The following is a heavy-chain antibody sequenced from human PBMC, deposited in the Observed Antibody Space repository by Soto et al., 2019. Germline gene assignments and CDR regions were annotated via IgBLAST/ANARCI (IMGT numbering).Heavy chain of an antibody. Sequence: EVQLVESGGGLVKPGGSLRLSCVASGFTFSSYSMNWVRQAPGKGLEWVSSISSSSSYIYYADSVKGRFTISRDNAKNSLYLQMNSLRAEDTAVYYCARDVGDPDDAFDIWGQGTMVTVSS. V-gene: IGHV3-21*01. J-gene: IGHJ3*02. D-gene: IGHD2-21*01. CDR2: ISSSSSYI. CDR3: ARDVGDPDDAFDI. CDR1: GFTFSSYS.